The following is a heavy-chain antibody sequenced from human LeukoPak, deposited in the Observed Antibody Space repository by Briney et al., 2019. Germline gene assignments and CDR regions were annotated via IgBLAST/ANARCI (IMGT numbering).Heavy chain of an antibody. J-gene: IGHJ4*02. D-gene: IGHD3-16*01. CDR1: GYSISNGYC. CDR3: ARGGVLLGIDY. Sequence: PSETLSLTCAVSGYSISNGYCWGWIRQPPGKGLEWIGYIYYSGSTNYKPSLKSRVTISIDTSKNQFSLKMRSVTAADTAVYYCARGGVLLGIDYWGQGTLVTVSS. V-gene: IGHV4-38-2*01. CDR2: IYYSGST.